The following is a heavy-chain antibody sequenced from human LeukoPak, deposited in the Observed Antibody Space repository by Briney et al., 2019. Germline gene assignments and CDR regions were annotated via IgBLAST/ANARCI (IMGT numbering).Heavy chain of an antibody. CDR1: GFTFSAYA. CDR3: ARDNYYDSSGYYYGDALDC. V-gene: IGHV3-23*01. J-gene: IGHJ3*01. CDR2: ISGSGGTT. Sequence: GGSLRLSCAASGFTFSAYAMAWVRQAPGKGLEGVSTISGSGGTTYSADSVKGRFTISRDNSKNILYLQVNGLGAGDTAVYYCARDNYYDSSGYYYGDALDCWGQGTMVTVSS. D-gene: IGHD3-22*01.